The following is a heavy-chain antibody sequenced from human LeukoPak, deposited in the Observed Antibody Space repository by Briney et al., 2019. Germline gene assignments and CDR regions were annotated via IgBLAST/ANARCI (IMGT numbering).Heavy chain of an antibody. J-gene: IGHJ3*02. CDR1: GGSISSGSYY. V-gene: IGHV4-61*02. Sequence: PSQTLSLTCTVSGGSISSGSYYWSWIRQPAGKGLEWIGRIYTSGSPNYNPSLKSRVPISVDTSKNQFSLKLSSVTAADTSVYYCARSGGNSFLLGAYRKKKDAFDIWGQGTMVTVSS. CDR2: IYTSGSP. CDR3: ARSGGNSFLLGAYRKKKDAFDI. D-gene: IGHD4-23*01.